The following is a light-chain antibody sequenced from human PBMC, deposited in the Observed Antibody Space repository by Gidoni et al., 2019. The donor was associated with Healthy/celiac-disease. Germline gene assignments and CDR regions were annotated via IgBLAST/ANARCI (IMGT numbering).Light chain of an antibody. CDR2: GAS. CDR1: QSVSSN. J-gene: IGKJ1*01. Sequence: EIVMKQSPSTLSVSPGERATLTCRASQSVSSNFAWYQQKPGQAPRLLIDGASTRATGIPARFSGSGSGTEFTLTISSLQSEEFAVYYCQQYNNCLWTFGQGTKVEIK. V-gene: IGKV3-15*01. CDR3: QQYNNCLWT.